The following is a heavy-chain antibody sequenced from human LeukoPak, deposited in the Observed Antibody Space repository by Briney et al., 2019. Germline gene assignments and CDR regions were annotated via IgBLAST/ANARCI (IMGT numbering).Heavy chain of an antibody. Sequence: SETLSLTCTASGGSISSYYWSWIRQPPGKGLEWIGYIYYSGSTNYNPSLKSRVTISVDTSKNQFSLKLSSVTAADTAVYYCSREAYRSPAVFDYWGQGTLVTVSS. V-gene: IGHV4-59*08. CDR3: SREAYRSPAVFDY. J-gene: IGHJ4*02. CDR2: IYYSGST. D-gene: IGHD6-13*01. CDR1: GGSISSYY.